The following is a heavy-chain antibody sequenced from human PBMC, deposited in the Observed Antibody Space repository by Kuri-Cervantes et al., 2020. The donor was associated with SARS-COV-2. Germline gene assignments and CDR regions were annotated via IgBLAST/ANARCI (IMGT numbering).Heavy chain of an antibody. D-gene: IGHD3-22*01. V-gene: IGHV3-21*01. CDR1: GFTFTSYT. CDR3: TRENGYIAY. CDR2: ISGSRSYI. Sequence: GESLKISCVGSGFTFTSYTLTWVRQAPGKALEWVSSISGSRSYIYYADSVKGRFTISRDNAENSLYLQMNSLRAEDTAVYYCTRENGYIAYWGQGTLVTVSS. J-gene: IGHJ4*02.